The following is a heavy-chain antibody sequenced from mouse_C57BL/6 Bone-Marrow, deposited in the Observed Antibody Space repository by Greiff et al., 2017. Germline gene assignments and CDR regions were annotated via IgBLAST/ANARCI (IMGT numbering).Heavy chain of an antibody. Sequence: VKLQESGAELARPGASVKLSCKASGYTFTSYGIRWVKQRTGQGLEWIGEIYPRSGNTYYNEKFKGKPTLTADKSSSTAYMELRSLTSEDSAVYFCAREGNYYSYYAMDYWGQGTSVTVSS. D-gene: IGHD2-1*01. CDR2: IYPRSGNT. CDR3: AREGNYYSYYAMDY. V-gene: IGHV1-81*01. CDR1: GYTFTSYG. J-gene: IGHJ4*01.